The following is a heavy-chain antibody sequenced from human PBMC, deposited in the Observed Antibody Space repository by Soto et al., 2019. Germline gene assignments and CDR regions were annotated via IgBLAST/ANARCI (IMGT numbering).Heavy chain of an antibody. CDR3: ARDSGYTHHNWFDP. D-gene: IGHD3-22*01. Sequence: SQTLSLTCTVSGGSISSYYWSWILQPPGKGLEWIGYIYYSESTNYNPALKSRVTISVDTSKNQVSLKLSSVTAADTAVYYCARDSGYTHHNWFDPWGQGTLVTVSS. J-gene: IGHJ5*02. CDR1: GGSISSYY. CDR2: IYYSEST. V-gene: IGHV4-59*01.